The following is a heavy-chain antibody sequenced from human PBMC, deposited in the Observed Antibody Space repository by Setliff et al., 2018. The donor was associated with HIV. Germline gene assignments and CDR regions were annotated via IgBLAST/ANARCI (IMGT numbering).Heavy chain of an antibody. V-gene: IGHV4-61*01. Sequence: PSETLSLTCTVSGGSIRSSSSYWSWIRQSPGKGLEWIGYIYYSGTTNNNPSLKSRVTISQDTSKNQFSLKLSSVTAADTALYYCARGGGGYFNYWGQGTLVTVSS. J-gene: IGHJ4*02. CDR2: IYYSGTT. CDR3: ARGGGGYFNY. CDR1: GGSIRSSSSY. D-gene: IGHD3-22*01.